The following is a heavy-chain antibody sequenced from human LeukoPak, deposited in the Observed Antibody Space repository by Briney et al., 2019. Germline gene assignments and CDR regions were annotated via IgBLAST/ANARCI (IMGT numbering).Heavy chain of an antibody. J-gene: IGHJ4*02. Sequence: SETLSLTCAVYGVSFSGYYWSWIRQPPGKGLEWIGEINHSGSTNYNPSLKSRVTISVDTSKNQFSLKLSSVTAADTAVYYCARHTYYYDSSGYYYSFDYWGQGTLVTVSS. D-gene: IGHD3-22*01. CDR1: GVSFSGYY. CDR2: INHSGST. CDR3: ARHTYYYDSSGYYYSFDY. V-gene: IGHV4-34*01.